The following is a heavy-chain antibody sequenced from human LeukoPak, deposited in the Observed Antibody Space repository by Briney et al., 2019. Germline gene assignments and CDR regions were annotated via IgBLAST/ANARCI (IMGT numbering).Heavy chain of an antibody. Sequence: ASVKVSCKASGYTFTNYAMNWVRQAPGQGLEWMGLINTNTGNPTYAQGFTGRFVFSLDTSVSTAYLQISSLKTEDTAVYYCARRSMVQHLDVWGKGTTVTVSS. D-gene: IGHD3-10*01. V-gene: IGHV7-4-1*02. CDR2: INTNTGNP. J-gene: IGHJ6*04. CDR3: ARRSMVQHLDV. CDR1: GYTFTNYA.